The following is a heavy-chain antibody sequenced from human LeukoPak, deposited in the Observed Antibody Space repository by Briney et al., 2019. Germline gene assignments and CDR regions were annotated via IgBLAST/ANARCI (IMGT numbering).Heavy chain of an antibody. V-gene: IGHV3-30*01. CDR2: ISYDGRHQ. D-gene: IGHD1-1*01. Sequence: GGSLRHSCAASGFTFGLYAMHWVRQAPGKGLEGVAVISYDGRHQYYADSVEGRFTISRDSSRSTVDLQMNSLRGEDTALYYCARDQGDAGTRIKRDVHYMDVWGKGTTVTVSS. J-gene: IGHJ6*03. CDR1: GFTFGLYA. CDR3: ARDQGDAGTRIKRDVHYMDV.